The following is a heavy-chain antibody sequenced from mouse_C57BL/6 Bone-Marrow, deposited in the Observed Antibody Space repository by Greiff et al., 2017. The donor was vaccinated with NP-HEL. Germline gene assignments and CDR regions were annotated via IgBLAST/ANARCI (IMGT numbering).Heavy chain of an antibody. J-gene: IGHJ3*01. D-gene: IGHD4-1*01. Sequence: QVQLQQSVAELVRPGASVKLSCTASGFNIKNTYMHWVKQRPEQGLEWIGRIDPNSGGTKYNEKFKSKATLTVDKPSSTAYMQLSSLTSEDSAVYYCALGPGFAYWGQGTLVTVSA. CDR3: ALGPGFAY. CDR2: IDPNSGGT. CDR1: GFNIKNTY. V-gene: IGHV1-72*01.